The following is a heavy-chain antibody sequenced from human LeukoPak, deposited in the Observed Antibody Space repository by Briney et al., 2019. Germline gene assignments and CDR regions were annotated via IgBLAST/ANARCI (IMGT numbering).Heavy chain of an antibody. J-gene: IGHJ2*01. Sequence: GGSLRLSCAASGFTFSDYYMSWIRQAPGKGLEWVSYISSSGSTIYYADSVKGRFTISRDNAKNSLYLQMNSLRAEDTAVYYCARDNSDYYDSSGYYNFHWYFDLWGRGTLVTVSS. CDR1: GFTFSDYY. V-gene: IGHV3-11*01. CDR2: ISSSGSTI. D-gene: IGHD3-22*01. CDR3: ARDNSDYYDSSGYYNFHWYFDL.